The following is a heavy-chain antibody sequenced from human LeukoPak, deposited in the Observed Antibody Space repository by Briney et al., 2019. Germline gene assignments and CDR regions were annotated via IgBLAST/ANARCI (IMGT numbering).Heavy chain of an antibody. V-gene: IGHV4-34*01. CDR3: ARAGRALDSGSYYRHFDY. D-gene: IGHD1-26*01. J-gene: IGHJ4*02. Sequence: PGGSLRLSCAASGFTVSSNYMSWIRQPPGKGLEWIGEINHSGSTNCNPSLKSRVTISVDTSKNQFSLKLSSVTAADTAVYYCARAGRALDSGSYYRHFDYWGQGTLVTVSS. CDR1: GFTVSSNY. CDR2: INHSGST.